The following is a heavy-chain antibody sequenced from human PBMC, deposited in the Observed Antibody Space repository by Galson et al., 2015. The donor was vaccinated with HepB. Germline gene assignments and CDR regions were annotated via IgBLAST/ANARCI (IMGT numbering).Heavy chain of an antibody. CDR1: GFTFNSYA. Sequence: SLRLSCAASGFTFNSYAMSWVRQAPGKGLEWVSAISGSGGSTSYADSVKGRFTISRDNSKNTLYLQMDSLRAEDTAVYYCAKDESVGATSPFDYWGQGTLVTVSS. CDR3: AKDESVGATSPFDY. CDR2: ISGSGGST. J-gene: IGHJ4*02. D-gene: IGHD1-26*01. V-gene: IGHV3-23*01.